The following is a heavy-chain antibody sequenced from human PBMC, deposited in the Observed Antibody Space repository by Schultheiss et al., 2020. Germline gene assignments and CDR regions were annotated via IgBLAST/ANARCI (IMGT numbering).Heavy chain of an antibody. CDR2: IRTKAYGGTT. CDR1: GFTFSSYS. CDR3: TREGGSYYKYFDY. D-gene: IGHD1-26*01. J-gene: IGHJ4*02. V-gene: IGHV3-49*04. Sequence: GGSLRLSCAASGFTFSSYSMSWVRQAPGKGLEWVGLIRTKAYGGTTEYAASVKGRFTISRDDSKSIAYLQMNSLKTDDTAVYYCTREGGSYYKYFDYWGQGTLVTVSS.